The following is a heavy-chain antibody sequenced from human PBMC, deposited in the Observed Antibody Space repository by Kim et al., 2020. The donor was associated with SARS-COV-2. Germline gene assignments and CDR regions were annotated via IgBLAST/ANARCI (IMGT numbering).Heavy chain of an antibody. D-gene: IGHD3-3*01. V-gene: IGHV3-11*01. CDR1: GFTFSDYY. CDR2: ISSSGSAI. J-gene: IGHJ6*02. Sequence: GGSLRLSCAASGFTFSDYYICWIRQAPGKGLEWVSYISSSGSAIYYADSVKGRFTISRDNAKNSLYLQLSSLRAEDTAVYYCARWSPAVLRFLGVRDYGMDVWGQGTTVTVSS. CDR3: ARWSPAVLRFLGVRDYGMDV.